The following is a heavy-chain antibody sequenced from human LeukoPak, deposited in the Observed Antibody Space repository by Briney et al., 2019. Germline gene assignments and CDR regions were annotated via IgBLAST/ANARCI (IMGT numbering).Heavy chain of an antibody. CDR3: VVDCSSTSCNYAFDI. CDR2: THTSGSP. D-gene: IGHD2-2*01. Sequence: PSETLSLTCTVSGGSMTHYFWNWIRQAPGKGLEWIGYTHTSGSPDYSRSLKSRVTISLDTSKNHFSLKLSSVTAADTAVYYCVVDCSSTSCNYAFDIWGQGTMVTVSS. J-gene: IGHJ3*02. V-gene: IGHV4-4*09. CDR1: GGSMTHYF.